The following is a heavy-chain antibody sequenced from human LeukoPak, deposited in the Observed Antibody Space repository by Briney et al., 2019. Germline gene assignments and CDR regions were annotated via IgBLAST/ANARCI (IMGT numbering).Heavy chain of an antibody. J-gene: IGHJ4*02. D-gene: IGHD3-22*01. CDR1: GYTFTGYY. V-gene: IGHV1-2*06. CDR2: INPNSGGT. CDR3: ARDFYDSSGYYYVPDY. Sequence: ASVKVSCKASGYTFTGYYMHWVRQAPGQGLEWMGRINPNSGGTNYAQKFQGRVTMTRDTSISTAYMELSSLRSEDTAVYYCARDFYDSSGYYYVPDYWGQGTLVTVSS.